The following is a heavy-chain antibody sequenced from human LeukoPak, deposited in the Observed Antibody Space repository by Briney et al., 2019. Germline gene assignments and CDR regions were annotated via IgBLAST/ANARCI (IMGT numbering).Heavy chain of an antibody. V-gene: IGHV1-46*01. CDR3: ARPSDSSGYYTALDY. Sequence: ASVKVSCKASGYTFTSYYMHWVRQAPGQGLEGMGIINPSGGSTSYAQKFQGRVTMTRDTSTSTVYMELSSLRSEDTAVYYCARPSDSSGYYTALDYWGQGTLVTVSS. D-gene: IGHD3-22*01. J-gene: IGHJ4*02. CDR1: GYTFTSYY. CDR2: INPSGGST.